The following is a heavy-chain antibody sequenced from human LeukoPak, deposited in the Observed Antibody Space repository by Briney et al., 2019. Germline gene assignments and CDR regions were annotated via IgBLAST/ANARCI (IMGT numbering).Heavy chain of an antibody. CDR1: GFTFDKFA. CDR3: AKDSSATGSAFDI. CDR2: ITSGADT. Sequence: PGGSLRLSCAASGFTFDKFAMSWVRQAPGKGLQWVSTITSGADTYYADSVKGRFSISRDNAKNSLYLQMNSLRAEDMALYYCAKDSSATGSAFDIWGQGTMVTVSS. D-gene: IGHD1-26*01. J-gene: IGHJ3*02. V-gene: IGHV3-23*01.